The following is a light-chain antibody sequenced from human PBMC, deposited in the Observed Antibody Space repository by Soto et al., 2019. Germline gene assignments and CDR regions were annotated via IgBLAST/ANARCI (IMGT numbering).Light chain of an antibody. V-gene: IGKV3-20*01. J-gene: IGKJ4*01. CDR3: QQYGSPLT. CDR1: QSVSSSY. CDR2: GAS. Sequence: EIVLTQPPGTLSLSPGERATLSCRASQSVSSSYLAWYQQKPGQAPRLLIYGASSRATGIPDRFSGSGSGTDFTLTISRLETEDFAGYYCQQYGSPLTFGGGTKVEIK.